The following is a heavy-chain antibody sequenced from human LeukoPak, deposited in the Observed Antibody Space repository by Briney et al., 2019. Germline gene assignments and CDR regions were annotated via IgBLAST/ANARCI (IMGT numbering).Heavy chain of an antibody. J-gene: IGHJ6*03. CDR1: GFTFSSYA. Sequence: PGGSLRLSCAASGFTFSSYAMHWVRQAPGKGLEYVSAISSNGGSTYYANSVKGRFTISRDNSKNTLYLQMGSLRAEDTAVYYCARDFNDFWSGYYSRTYYYYYMDVWGKGTTVTVSS. V-gene: IGHV3-64*01. CDR3: ARDFNDFWSGYYSRTYYYYYMDV. CDR2: ISSNGGST. D-gene: IGHD3-3*01.